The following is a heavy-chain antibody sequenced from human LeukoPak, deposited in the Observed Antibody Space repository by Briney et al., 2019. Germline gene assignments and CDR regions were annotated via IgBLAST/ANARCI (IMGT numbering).Heavy chain of an antibody. V-gene: IGHV3-23*01. CDR1: GFTFSSYA. CDR3: AKDEQGSTSCLGY. Sequence: PGGSLRLSCAASGFTFSSYAMSWVRQAPGKGLEWVSAISGSGGSTNYADSVKGRFTISRDNSKNTLYLQMNSLRAEDTAVYYCAKDEQGSTSCLGYWGQGTLVTVSS. D-gene: IGHD2-2*01. J-gene: IGHJ4*02. CDR2: ISGSGGST.